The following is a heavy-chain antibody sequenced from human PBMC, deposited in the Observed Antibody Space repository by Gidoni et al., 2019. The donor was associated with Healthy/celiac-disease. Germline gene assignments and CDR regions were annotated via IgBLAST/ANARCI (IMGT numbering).Heavy chain of an antibody. J-gene: IGHJ4*02. Sequence: QVQLVESGGGVVKPGRSLRLSCAASGFTFRGYAMHWVRQAPGKGLEWVAVISYDGSNKYYADSVKGRFTISRDNSKNTLYLQMNSLRAEDTAVYYCARDGRPPDTYPPHGDFDYWGQGTLVTVSS. D-gene: IGHD1-26*01. CDR1: GFTFRGYA. CDR2: ISYDGSNK. CDR3: ARDGRPPDTYPPHGDFDY. V-gene: IGHV3-30-3*01.